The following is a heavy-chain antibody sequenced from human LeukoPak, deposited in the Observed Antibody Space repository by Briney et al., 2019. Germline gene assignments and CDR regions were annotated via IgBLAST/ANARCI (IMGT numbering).Heavy chain of an antibody. J-gene: IGHJ5*02. CDR1: GGSISSYY. V-gene: IGHV4-59*01. CDR2: IYYSGST. Sequence: SETLSLTCTVSGGSISSYYWSWIRQPPGKGLEWIGYIYYSGSTNYNPSLKSRVTISVDTSKNQFSLKLSSMTAADTAVYYCARGGIAAAGTGWFDPWGQGTLVTVSS. CDR3: ARGGIAAAGTGWFDP. D-gene: IGHD6-13*01.